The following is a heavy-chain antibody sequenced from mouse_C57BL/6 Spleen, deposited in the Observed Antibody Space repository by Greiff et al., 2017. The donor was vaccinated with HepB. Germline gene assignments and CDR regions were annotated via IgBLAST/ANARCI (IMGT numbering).Heavy chain of an antibody. J-gene: IGHJ4*01. D-gene: IGHD1-1*01. Sequence: EVQLVESGGGLVQPGGSLKLSCAASGFTFSDYYMYWVRQTPEKRLEWVAYISNGGGSTYYPDTVKGRFTISRDNAKNTLYLQMSRLKSEDTAMYYCARLLRNYAMDYWGQGTSVTVSS. V-gene: IGHV5-12*01. CDR2: ISNGGGST. CDR3: ARLLRNYAMDY. CDR1: GFTFSDYY.